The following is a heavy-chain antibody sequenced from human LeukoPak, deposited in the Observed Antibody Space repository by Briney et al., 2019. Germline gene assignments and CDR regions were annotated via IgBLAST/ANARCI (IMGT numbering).Heavy chain of an antibody. V-gene: IGHV3-23*01. CDR2: VSASGGAT. CDR3: AKVSISSSWVSHFYYGLGV. Sequence: PGGSLRLSCAASGFTFNSHAMAWVRQAPGKGLEWISGVSASGGATDHADSVKGRFTISRDNSKNTVYLHLKSLRAEDTAVYFCAKVSISSSWVSHFYYGLGVWGQGTAVTVSS. J-gene: IGHJ6*02. CDR1: GFTFNSHA. D-gene: IGHD6-13*01.